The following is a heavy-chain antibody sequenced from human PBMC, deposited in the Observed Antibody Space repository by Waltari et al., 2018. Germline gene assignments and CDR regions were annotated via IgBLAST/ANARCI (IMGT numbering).Heavy chain of an antibody. CDR1: GYTFTSYA. D-gene: IGHD3-10*01. CDR3: ARATMYGSGSYYTTGVSFDY. Sequence: QVQLVQSGAEVKKPGASVKVSCKASGYTFTSYAMHWVRQAPGQRLEWMGRIIPIFGTANYAQKFQGRVTITADKSTSTAYMELSSLRSEDTAVYYCARATMYGSGSYYTTGVSFDYWGQGTLVTVSS. J-gene: IGHJ4*02. CDR2: IIPIFGTA. V-gene: IGHV1-69*13.